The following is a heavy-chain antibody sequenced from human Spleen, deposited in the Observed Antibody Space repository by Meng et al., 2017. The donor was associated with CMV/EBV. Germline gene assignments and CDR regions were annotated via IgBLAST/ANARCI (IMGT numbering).Heavy chain of an antibody. D-gene: IGHD2-15*01. V-gene: IGHV2-5*01. Sequence: SGPTLVKPTQTLTLTCTFSGFSLSTSGVGVGWIRQPPGKALEWLALIYWNDDERYSPSLQSRLTITKDTSKNQVVLKMTNMDPVDTATYYCAHSTSQVLPFDYWGQGTLVTVSS. CDR3: AHSTSQVLPFDY. CDR1: GFSLSTSGVG. J-gene: IGHJ4*02. CDR2: IYWNDDE.